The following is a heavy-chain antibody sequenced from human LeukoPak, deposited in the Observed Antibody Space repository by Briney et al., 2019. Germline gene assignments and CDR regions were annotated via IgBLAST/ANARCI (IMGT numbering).Heavy chain of an antibody. D-gene: IGHD4/OR15-4a*01. CDR3: ARGGLFRYGGTSGDY. CDR2: INQHGSES. J-gene: IGHJ4*02. CDR1: GFTFSTYW. Sequence: GGSLRLSCEGSGFTFSTYWMTWVRQAPGEGLEWVANINQHGSESYYVDSVEGRFLISRDNAKNTLYLHMSNLRGDDMAVYYCARGGLFRYGGTSGDYWGQGTLVTVSS. V-gene: IGHV3-7*01.